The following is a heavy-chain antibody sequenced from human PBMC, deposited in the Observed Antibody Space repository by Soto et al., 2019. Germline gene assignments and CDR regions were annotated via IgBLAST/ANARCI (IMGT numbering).Heavy chain of an antibody. CDR2: NSAYNGNT. CDR1: GYTFTSYG. V-gene: IGHV1-18*01. Sequence: QVQLVQSGAEVKKPGASVKVSCKASGYTFTSYGISWVRQAPGQGLEWMGWNSAYNGNTNYAQKLQGRVTMTTATPTSTGYKELRRLRSDDTAVYYCAGDAGVSGELYYWGQGTLFTVSS. D-gene: IGHD3-16*01. J-gene: IGHJ4*02. CDR3: AGDAGVSGELYY.